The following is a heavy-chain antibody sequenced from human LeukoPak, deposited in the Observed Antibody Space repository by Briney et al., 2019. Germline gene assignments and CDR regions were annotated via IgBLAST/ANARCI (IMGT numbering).Heavy chain of an antibody. Sequence: PGGSLRLSCAASGFTFGTYAMSWVRQAPGKGLEWVSSLSTSGGSTYYADSVKGRFTISRDNSQNTLYLQLNSLRAGDTAVYFCAKGGSWSHFDYWGQGTLVTVSS. CDR2: LSTSGGST. V-gene: IGHV3-23*01. J-gene: IGHJ4*02. D-gene: IGHD6-13*01. CDR3: AKGGSWSHFDY. CDR1: GFTFGTYA.